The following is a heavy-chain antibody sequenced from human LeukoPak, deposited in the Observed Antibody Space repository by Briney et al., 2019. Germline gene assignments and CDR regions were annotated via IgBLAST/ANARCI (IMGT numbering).Heavy chain of an antibody. CDR3: ARVAVLQCIDY. CDR2: IYYSGST. Sequence: SQTLSLTCTVSGGSISSGGYYWSWIRQHPGKGLEWIGYIYYSGSTYYNPSLKSRVTISVDTSKNQYSLKLSPVTAADTAVYYCARVAVLQCIDYWGQGTLVTVSS. V-gene: IGHV4-31*03. D-gene: IGHD4-11*01. J-gene: IGHJ4*02. CDR1: GGSISSGGYY.